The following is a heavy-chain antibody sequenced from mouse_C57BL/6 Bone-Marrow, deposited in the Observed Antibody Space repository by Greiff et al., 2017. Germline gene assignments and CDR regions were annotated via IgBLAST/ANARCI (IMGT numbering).Heavy chain of an antibody. J-gene: IGHJ2*01. CDR1: GYAFSSYW. D-gene: IGHD2-2*01. CDR3: ARYGYLFDY. Sequence: QVKLQQSGPELVKPGASVKISCKASGYAFSSYWMNWVKQRPGKGLEWIGRIYPGDGDTNYNGKVKGKDNLTADKSSSTSYMQLSSLTSEDSAVYFCARYGYLFDYWGQGTTLTVSS. V-gene: IGHV1-82*01. CDR2: IYPGDGDT.